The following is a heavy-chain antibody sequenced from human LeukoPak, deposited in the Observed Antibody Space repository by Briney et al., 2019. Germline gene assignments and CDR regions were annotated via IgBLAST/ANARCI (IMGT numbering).Heavy chain of an antibody. CDR2: IYHSGST. J-gene: IGHJ4*02. CDR1: GGSISSGGYS. V-gene: IGHV4-30-2*01. D-gene: IGHD1-26*01. Sequence: SETLSLTCAVSGGSISSGGYSWSWIRQPPGKGLEWVGYIYHSGSTYYNPSLKSRVTISVDRSKNQFSLKLSSVTAADTAVYYCASQLSGSYASPFDYWGQGTLVTVSS. CDR3: ASQLSGSYASPFDY.